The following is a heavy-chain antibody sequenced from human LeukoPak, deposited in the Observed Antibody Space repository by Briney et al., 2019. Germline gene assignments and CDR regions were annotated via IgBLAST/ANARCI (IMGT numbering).Heavy chain of an antibody. V-gene: IGHV1-2*02. Sequence: RASVKVSCKASGYTFTGYYMHWVRQAPGQGLEWMGWINPNSGGTNYAQKLQGRVTMTRDTSISTAYMELSRLRSDDTAVYYCARARELWLKLVYYYYYMDVWGKGTTVTVSS. CDR3: ARARELWLKLVYYYYYMDV. D-gene: IGHD5-18*01. CDR2: INPNSGGT. CDR1: GYTFTGYY. J-gene: IGHJ6*03.